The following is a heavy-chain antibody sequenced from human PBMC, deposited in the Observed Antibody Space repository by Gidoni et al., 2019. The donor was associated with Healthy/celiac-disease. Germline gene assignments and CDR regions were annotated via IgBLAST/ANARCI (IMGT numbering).Heavy chain of an antibody. D-gene: IGHD3-3*01. V-gene: IGHV3-23*01. CDR3: AKDSYDFWSGFPDY. J-gene: IGHJ4*02. Sequence: EVQLLESGGGLVQPGGSLRLSCAASGFTFSSYAMNWVRQAPGKGLEWVSAISGSGGRTYYADSVKGRFTISRDNSKNTLYLQMNSLRAEDTAVYYCAKDSYDFWSGFPDYWGQGTLVTVSS. CDR1: GFTFSSYA. CDR2: ISGSGGRT.